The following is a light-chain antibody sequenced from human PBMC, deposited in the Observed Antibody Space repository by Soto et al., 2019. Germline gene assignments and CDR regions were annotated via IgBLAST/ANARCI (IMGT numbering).Light chain of an antibody. CDR2: DAS. Sequence: RQSPATLSVSPGERATLSCRASQSISIKLAWYQQKPGQAPRLLIYDASSRATGFPARFSGSGFGTDFTLTISRLEPEDFAVYYCQQRSSWPITFGQGTRLEIK. V-gene: IGKV3-11*01. CDR3: QQRSSWPIT. J-gene: IGKJ5*01. CDR1: QSISIK.